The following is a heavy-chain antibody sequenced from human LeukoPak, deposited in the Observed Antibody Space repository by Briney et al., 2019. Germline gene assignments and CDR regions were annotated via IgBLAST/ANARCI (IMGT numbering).Heavy chain of an antibody. CDR3: ARARYNWFDP. Sequence: SETLSLTXSVSGGSISSYYWSWIRQPPGKGLEWIGYIYYSGSTNYNPSLKSRVTISVDTSKNQFSLDLSSVTAADTAVYYCARARYNWFDPLGQGTLVTVSS. J-gene: IGHJ5*02. CDR2: IYYSGST. CDR1: GGSISSYY. V-gene: IGHV4-59*01.